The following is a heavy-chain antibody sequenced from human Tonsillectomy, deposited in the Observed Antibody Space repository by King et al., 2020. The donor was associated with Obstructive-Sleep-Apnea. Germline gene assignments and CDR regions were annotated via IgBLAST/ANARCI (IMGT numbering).Heavy chain of an antibody. Sequence: FTLKESGPTLVKPTQTLTLTCTFSGFSLSTSGVGVGWIRQPPGKALEWLALIYWNADKRYSPSLKSRLTITKDTSKNQVALTMTNMDPVDTATYYCAHRGGYCSGGSCYSGWFDPWGQGTLVTVSS. J-gene: IGHJ5*02. CDR1: GFSLSTSGVG. D-gene: IGHD2-15*01. V-gene: IGHV2-5*01. CDR3: AHRGGYCSGGSCYSGWFDP. CDR2: IYWNADK.